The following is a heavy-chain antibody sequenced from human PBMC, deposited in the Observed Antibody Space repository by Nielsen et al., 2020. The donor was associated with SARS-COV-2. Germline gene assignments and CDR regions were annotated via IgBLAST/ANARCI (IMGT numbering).Heavy chain of an antibody. CDR2: IWYDGSNK. V-gene: IGHV3-33*01. Sequence: VRQAPGKGLEWVAVIWYDGSNKYYADSVKGRFTISRDNSKNTLYLQMNSLRAEDTAAYYCARDGPLDGDYNYYYYGMDVWGQGTTVTVSS. CDR3: ARDGPLDGDYNYYYYGMDV. D-gene: IGHD4-17*01. J-gene: IGHJ6*02.